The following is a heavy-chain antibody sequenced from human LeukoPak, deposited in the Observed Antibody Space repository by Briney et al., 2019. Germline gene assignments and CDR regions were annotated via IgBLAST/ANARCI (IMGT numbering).Heavy chain of an antibody. CDR2: INWNGDMT. CDR3: ARDVGRWLQTYYYYYMDV. Sequence: GGSLRLSCAASGFTFDDYAMSWVRQAPGKGLEWVSGINWNGDMTGYADSVKGRFTISRDNAKNSLYLQMNSLRAEDTAVYYCARDVGRWLQTYYYYYMDVWGKGTTVTVSS. V-gene: IGHV3-20*04. D-gene: IGHD5-24*01. J-gene: IGHJ6*03. CDR1: GFTFDDYA.